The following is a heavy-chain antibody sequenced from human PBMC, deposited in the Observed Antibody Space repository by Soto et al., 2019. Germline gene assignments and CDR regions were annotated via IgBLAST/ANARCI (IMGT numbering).Heavy chain of an antibody. V-gene: IGHV3-33*01. CDR1: GFTFSSYG. D-gene: IGHD3-16*02. Sequence: TGGSLRLSCAASGFTFSSYGMHWVRQAPGKGLEWVAVIWYDGSNKYYADSVKGRFTISRDNSKNTLYLQMNSLRAEDTAVYYCARGGTYYDYVWGSYRPLDYWGQGTLVTVPQ. CDR3: ARGGTYYDYVWGSYRPLDY. CDR2: IWYDGSNK. J-gene: IGHJ4*02.